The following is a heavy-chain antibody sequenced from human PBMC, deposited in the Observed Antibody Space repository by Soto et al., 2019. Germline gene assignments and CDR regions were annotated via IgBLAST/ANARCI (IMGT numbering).Heavy chain of an antibody. V-gene: IGHV1-18*01. D-gene: IGHD3-22*01. J-gene: IGHJ4*02. Sequence: QVQLVQSGAEMKKPGASVKVSFKTSGYSFTSYDITWVREAPGQGLEWMGWISAYNGNTNYAQKLQGRVTMTTDTSTRTAYMELRSLRSDDTAVYYCARDRGYSSDYWGQGTLVTVSS. CDR2: ISAYNGNT. CDR1: GYSFTSYD. CDR3: ARDRGYSSDY.